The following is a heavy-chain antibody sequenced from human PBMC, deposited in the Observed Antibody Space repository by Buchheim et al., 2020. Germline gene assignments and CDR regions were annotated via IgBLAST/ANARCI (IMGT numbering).Heavy chain of an antibody. CDR3: ARLLWCSYGCYHYFDY. D-gene: IGHD2-2*01. CDR1: GGSLSGYY. CDR2: INHSGNT. J-gene: IGHJ4*02. Sequence: QVQLQQWGAGLLKPSETLSLTCAVYGGSLSGYYWTWIRQSSEKGLEWIGEINHSGNTNYNPSLKSRVSISIDTSKREVSLKLTSATAADTAVYYCARLLWCSYGCYHYFDYWGQGTL. V-gene: IGHV4-34*01.